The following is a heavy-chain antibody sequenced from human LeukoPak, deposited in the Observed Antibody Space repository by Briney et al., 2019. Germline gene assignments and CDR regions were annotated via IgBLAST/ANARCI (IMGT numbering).Heavy chain of an antibody. Sequence: SQTLSLTCDISGDSVSRRSAAWNWIRQSPSRGLEWLGRTYYRSKWYNDYAVSVKGRITINADTSKNQFSLQLNSVTPEDTAVYYCARHCSGGSCYSAYGFDVWGQGTMVTVSS. CDR2: TYYRSKWYN. CDR3: ARHCSGGSCYSAYGFDV. V-gene: IGHV6-1*01. J-gene: IGHJ3*01. D-gene: IGHD2-15*01. CDR1: GDSVSRRSAA.